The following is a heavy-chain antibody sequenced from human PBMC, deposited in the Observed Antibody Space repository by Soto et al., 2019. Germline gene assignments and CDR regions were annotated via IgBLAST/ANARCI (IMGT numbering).Heavy chain of an antibody. Sequence: AGGSLRLSCAASGFTFDEYGMHWVRQGPGKGLEWVYGINWNGGEIGYAVSVKGRVTIARDNSKNSLYLQMNSLRAEVTALYYCSKDIWLGFEYYYCMDVWGQGTTVTVSS. D-gene: IGHD5-18*01. CDR2: INWNGGEI. V-gene: IGHV3-9*01. J-gene: IGHJ6*02. CDR3: SKDIWLGFEYYYCMDV. CDR1: GFTFDEYG.